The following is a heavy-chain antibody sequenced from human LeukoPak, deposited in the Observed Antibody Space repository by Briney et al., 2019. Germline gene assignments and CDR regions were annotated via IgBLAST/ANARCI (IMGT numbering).Heavy chain of an antibody. CDR2: IYYSGST. J-gene: IGHJ4*02. CDR3: ARQQITMVRGVIITDDY. Sequence: WVRQPPGKGLEWIGSIYYSGSTYYNPSLKSRVTISVDTSKNQFSLKLSSVTTADTAVYYCARQQITMVRGVIITDDYWGQGTLVTVSS. V-gene: IGHV4-39*01. D-gene: IGHD3-10*01.